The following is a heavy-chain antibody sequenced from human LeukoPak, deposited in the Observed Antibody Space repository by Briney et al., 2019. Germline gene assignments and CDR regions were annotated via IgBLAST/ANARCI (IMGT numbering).Heavy chain of an antibody. CDR1: GYTFTSYG. CDR3: ARESRGYRYGYFYYYDMDV. J-gene: IGHJ6*02. V-gene: IGHV1-18*01. CDR2: NTAYNGNI. D-gene: IGHD5-18*01. Sequence: ASVKVSCKSSGYTFTSYGISRVRQAPIHTLKRMRWNTAYNGNINYAQKFQGRVTMTTDTSTSTAYMELRSLRSDDTAVYYCARESRGYRYGYFYYYDMDVWGQGTTVTVSS.